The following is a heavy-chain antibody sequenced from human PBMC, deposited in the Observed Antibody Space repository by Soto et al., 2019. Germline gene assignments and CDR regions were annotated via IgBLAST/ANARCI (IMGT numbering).Heavy chain of an antibody. CDR1: GDSVSSNSGA. J-gene: IGHJ4*02. D-gene: IGHD5-18*01. CDR2: TYYRSEWYS. CDR3: AREAERGYRFGDFDS. Sequence: PSQTLSLTCAISGDSVSSNSGAWNWIRQSPSRGLEWLGRTYYRSEWYSDYAESVKSRITINPDTSENQFSLQLNSVTPEDTAVYYCAREAERGYRFGDFDSWGQGTLVTVSS. V-gene: IGHV6-1*01.